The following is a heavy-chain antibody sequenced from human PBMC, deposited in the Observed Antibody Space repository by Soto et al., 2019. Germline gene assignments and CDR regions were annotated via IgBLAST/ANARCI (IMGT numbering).Heavy chain of an antibody. Sequence: ASVKVSCKASGFTFTSSAVQWVRQARGQRLEWIGWIVVGSGNTNYAQKFQERVTITRDMSTSTAYMELSSLRSEDTAVYYCAADLERAYYDFWSGYGPGWFDPWGQGTLVTVS. CDR1: GFTFTSSA. V-gene: IGHV1-58*01. D-gene: IGHD3-3*01. CDR2: IVVGSGNT. J-gene: IGHJ5*02. CDR3: AADLERAYYDFWSGYGPGWFDP.